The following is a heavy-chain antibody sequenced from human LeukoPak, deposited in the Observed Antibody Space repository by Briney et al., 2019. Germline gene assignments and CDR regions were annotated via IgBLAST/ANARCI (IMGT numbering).Heavy chain of an antibody. D-gene: IGHD4-23*01. CDR2: ISGSGGST. Sequence: GGSLRLSCAASGFTFDDYAMHWVRQAPGKGLEWVSAISGSGGSTYYADSVKGRFTISRDNSKNTLYLQMNSLRAEDTAVYYCAKEGRWPLDYWGQGTLVTVSS. J-gene: IGHJ4*02. V-gene: IGHV3-23*01. CDR3: AKEGRWPLDY. CDR1: GFTFDDYA.